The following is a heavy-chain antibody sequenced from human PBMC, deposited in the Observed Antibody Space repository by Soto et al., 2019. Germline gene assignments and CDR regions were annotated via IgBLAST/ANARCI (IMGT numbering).Heavy chain of an antibody. V-gene: IGHV1-24*01. CDR2: FDPEDGET. Sequence: ASVKVSCKVSGYTLTELSMHWVRQAPGKGLEWKGGFDPEDGETIYAQKFQGRVTMTEDTSTDTAYKEQSSLRSEDTAVYYCSRDGSSSGWYRGFDIWGQVTMVTFTS. J-gene: IGHJ3*02. CDR1: GYTLTELS. D-gene: IGHD6-19*01. CDR3: SRDGSSSGWYRGFDI.